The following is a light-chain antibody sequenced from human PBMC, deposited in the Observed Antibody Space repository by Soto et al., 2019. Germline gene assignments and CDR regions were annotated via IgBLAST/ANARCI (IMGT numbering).Light chain of an antibody. CDR3: SSYTSSSTYV. CDR1: SSDVGGYDY. Sequence: QSVLTQPASVSGSPGQSVTISCTGTSSDVGGYDYVSWYQHHPGKAPKLVIYDVTYRPSGVSDRFPGSKSANTASLTISGLQAEDEADYYCSSYTSSSTYVFGTGTKVTVL. CDR2: DVT. V-gene: IGLV2-14*01. J-gene: IGLJ1*01.